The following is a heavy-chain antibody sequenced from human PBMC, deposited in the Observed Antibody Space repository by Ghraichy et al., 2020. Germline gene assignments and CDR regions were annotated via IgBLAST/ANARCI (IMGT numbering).Heavy chain of an antibody. CDR3: AKDQEQWLILALFY. CDR2: ISGSGGST. D-gene: IGHD6-19*01. V-gene: IGHV3-23*01. Sequence: GGSLRLSCAASGFTFSSYAMSWVRQAPGKGLEWVSAISGSGGSTYYADSVKGRFTISRDNSKNTLYLQMNSLRAEDTAVYYCAKDQEQWLILALFYWGQGTLVTVSS. CDR1: GFTFSSYA. J-gene: IGHJ4*02.